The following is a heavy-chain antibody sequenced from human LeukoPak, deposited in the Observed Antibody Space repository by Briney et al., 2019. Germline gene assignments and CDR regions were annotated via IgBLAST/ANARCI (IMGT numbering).Heavy chain of an antibody. J-gene: IGHJ4*02. CDR1: GYTFTDYY. CDR3: APLLRFLEWLYFDY. V-gene: IGHV1-69-2*01. D-gene: IGHD3-3*01. Sequence: GASVKVSCKASGYTFTDYYMHWVQQAPGKGLEWMGRVDPEDGETIYAEKFQGRVTITADTSTDTAYMELSSLRSEDTAVYYCAPLLRFLEWLYFDYWGQGTLVTVSS. CDR2: VDPEDGET.